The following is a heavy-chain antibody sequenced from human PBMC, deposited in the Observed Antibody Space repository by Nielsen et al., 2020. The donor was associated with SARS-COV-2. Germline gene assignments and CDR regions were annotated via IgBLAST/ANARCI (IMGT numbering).Heavy chain of an antibody. V-gene: IGHV3-66*01. CDR2: IYTDGST. CDR1: GFTISSSV. D-gene: IGHD7-27*01. CDR3: ARDNWGRMDV. Sequence: GESLKISCGGSGFTISSSVMSWVTHAAGKGPSWVSDIYTDGSTSHADSVKGRFTISRDNSKNTLYLQMNSLRAEDTAVYYYARDNWGRMDVWGQGTTVTVSS. J-gene: IGHJ6*02.